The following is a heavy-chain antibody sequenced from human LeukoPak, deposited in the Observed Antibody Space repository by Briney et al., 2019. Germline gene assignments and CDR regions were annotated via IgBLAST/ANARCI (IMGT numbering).Heavy chain of an antibody. D-gene: IGHD2-2*01. J-gene: IGHJ5*02. CDR3: ARGPLQYCSGTSCYFDP. CDR2: IKQDGSEK. V-gene: IGHV3-7*01. Sequence: GGSLRLSCAASGFTFSSYWLSWVRQTPGKGLERVANIKQDGSEKYYVDSVKGRFTISRDNAVNSLYLQMNSLRAEDTAVYFCARGPLQYCSGTSCYFDPWGQGTLVTVSS. CDR1: GFTFSSYW.